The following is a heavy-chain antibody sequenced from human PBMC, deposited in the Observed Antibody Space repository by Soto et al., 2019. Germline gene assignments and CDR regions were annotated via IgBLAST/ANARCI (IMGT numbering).Heavy chain of an antibody. CDR1: GFTFSGFY. D-gene: IGHD6-19*01. V-gene: IGHV3-11*05. CDR3: ARDRGAVTGQYFDY. Sequence: QVQLEESGGGLVKPGGSLRLSCAASGFTFSGFYMSWIRQAPGKGLEYISFISTSGTSANYADSVKGRFIISRDNAKNSLYLQMDRLRAEATAVYYCARDRGAVTGQYFDYWGQGTLVTVSS. J-gene: IGHJ4*02. CDR2: ISTSGTSA.